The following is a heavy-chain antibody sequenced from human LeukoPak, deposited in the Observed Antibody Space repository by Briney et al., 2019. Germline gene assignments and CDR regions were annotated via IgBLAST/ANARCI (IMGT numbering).Heavy chain of an antibody. CDR1: GFTFSNAW. D-gene: IGHD5-18*01. CDR3: ARLAMGFDY. J-gene: IGHJ4*02. Sequence: PGGSLRLSCAASGFTFSNAWMSWVRQAPGKGLEWVSYISSSSSTIYYADSVKGRFTISRDNAKNSLYLQMNSLRDEDTAVYYCARLAMGFDYWGQGTLATVSS. V-gene: IGHV3-48*02. CDR2: ISSSSSTI.